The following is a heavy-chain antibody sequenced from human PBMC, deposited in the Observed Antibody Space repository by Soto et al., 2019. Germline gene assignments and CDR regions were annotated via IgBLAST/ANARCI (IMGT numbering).Heavy chain of an antibody. CDR1: GGSISSGGYS. V-gene: IGHV4-30-2*01. Sequence: SETLSLTCAVSGGSISSGGYSWSWIRQPPGKGLEWIGYIYHSGRTFYNPPLKSRVTISVDRSKNQFSLKLSSVTAADTAVYYCARVPDRWGQGTLVTVSS. CDR3: ARVPDR. J-gene: IGHJ5*02. CDR2: IYHSGRT. D-gene: IGHD2-2*01.